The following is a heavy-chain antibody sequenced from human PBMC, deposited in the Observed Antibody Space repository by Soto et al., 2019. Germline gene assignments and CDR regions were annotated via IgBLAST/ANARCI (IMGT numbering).Heavy chain of an antibody. V-gene: IGHV3-23*01. D-gene: IGHD2-15*01. J-gene: IGHJ4*02. Sequence: GGSLRLSCAASGFTFSSFAMSWVRQAPGKGLECVSVIRGGGGGTYYADSVKGRFTISRDNSKNTQYLQMNSLRAEDMAVYYCARVLGGSGSPVDYWGQGTLVTVYS. CDR2: IRGGGGGT. CDR1: GFTFSSFA. CDR3: ARVLGGSGSPVDY.